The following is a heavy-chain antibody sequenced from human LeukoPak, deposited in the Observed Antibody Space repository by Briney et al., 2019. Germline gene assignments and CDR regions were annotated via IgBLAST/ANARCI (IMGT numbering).Heavy chain of an antibody. D-gene: IGHD3-16*02. CDR1: GGSISSGSYY. V-gene: IGHV4-61*02. J-gene: IGHJ4*02. CDR2: IYTSGST. Sequence: PSETLSLTCTVSGGSISSGSYYWSWIRQPAGKGLEWIGRIYTSGSTNYNPSLKSRVTISVDTSKNQFSLKLSSVTAADTAVYYCAGDDYVWGSYRRDYWGQGTLVTVSS. CDR3: AGDDYVWGSYRRDY.